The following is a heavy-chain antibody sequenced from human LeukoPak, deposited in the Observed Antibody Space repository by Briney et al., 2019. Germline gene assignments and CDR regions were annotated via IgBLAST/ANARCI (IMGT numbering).Heavy chain of an antibody. J-gene: IGHJ4*02. CDR3: AREIVVVPAAWFDY. V-gene: IGHV3-7*01. CDR1: GFTVFNYW. CDR2: INLDGSQK. D-gene: IGHD2-2*01. Sequence: GGSLRLSCAASGFTVFNYWMSWVRQAPGKGLEWVANINLDGSQKYYVDSLKGRFTISRDNAKNSLYLQMNSLRAEDTAVYYCAREIVVVPAAWFDYWGQGTLVTVSS.